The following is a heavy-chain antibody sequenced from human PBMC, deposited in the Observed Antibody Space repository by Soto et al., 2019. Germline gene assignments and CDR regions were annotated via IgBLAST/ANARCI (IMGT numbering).Heavy chain of an antibody. D-gene: IGHD3-22*01. Sequence: SVKVSCKASVGTFSSYAISWVRQAPGQGLEWMGGIIPIFGTANYAQKFQGRVTITADKSTSTAYMELSSLRSEDTAVYYCARGYYDSSGYFYYYYYGMDAWGQGNTATVSS. J-gene: IGHJ6*02. CDR3: ARGYYDSSGYFYYYYYGMDA. V-gene: IGHV1-69*06. CDR2: IIPIFGTA. CDR1: VGTFSSYA.